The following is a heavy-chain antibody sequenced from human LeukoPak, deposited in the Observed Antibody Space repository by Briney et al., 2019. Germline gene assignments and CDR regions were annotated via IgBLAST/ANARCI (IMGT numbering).Heavy chain of an antibody. J-gene: IGHJ5*02. CDR1: GYTFTDYY. V-gene: IGHV1-2*02. D-gene: IGHD3-22*01. Sequence: ASVKVSCKASGYTFTDYYMHWVRQAPGQGLEWMGWINPNSGDTNYAQKFQGRVTMTRDTSISTAYMEPSRLRSDDTAVYYCARARDEYYYDSRGVSRTLNWFDPWGQGTLVTVSS. CDR3: ARARDEYYYDSRGVSRTLNWFDP. CDR2: INPNSGDT.